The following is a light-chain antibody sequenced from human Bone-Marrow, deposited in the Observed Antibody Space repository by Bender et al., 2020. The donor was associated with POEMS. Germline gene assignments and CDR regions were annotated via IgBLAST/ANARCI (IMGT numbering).Light chain of an antibody. J-gene: IGLJ3*02. Sequence: QSVLTQPPSASGTPGQRVTISCSGSSFNIGYNYVYWYQQLPGTAPKLLVYRNNQRPSGVPDRFSGSKSGTSASLAISGLRADDEADYYCAAWDDSLTSVVFGGGTKLTVL. CDR2: RNN. CDR3: AAWDDSLTSVV. V-gene: IGLV1-47*01. CDR1: SFNIGYNY.